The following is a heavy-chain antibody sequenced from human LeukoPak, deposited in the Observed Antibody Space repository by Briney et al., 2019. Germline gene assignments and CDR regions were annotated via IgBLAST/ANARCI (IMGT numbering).Heavy chain of an antibody. CDR3: AKVAFDWLFNNWFDP. CDR1: GYTFTSYY. J-gene: IGHJ5*02. D-gene: IGHD3-9*01. Sequence: ASVKVSCKASGYTFTSYYMHWARQAPGQGLEWMSIINPSGGSTSYAQKFQGRVTMTRDTSTSTVYMELSSLRAEDTAVYYCAKVAFDWLFNNWFDPWGQGTLVTVSS. V-gene: IGHV1-46*01. CDR2: INPSGGST.